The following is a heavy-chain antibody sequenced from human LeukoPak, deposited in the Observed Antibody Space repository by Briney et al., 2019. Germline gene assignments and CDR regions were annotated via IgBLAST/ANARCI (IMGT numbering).Heavy chain of an antibody. Sequence: GGSLTLSCLASGFTFSSYRMHWVRQPAGKGREWVAVIRYDGSNKYYADSVKDRLTLPRHNSKHTLYLQINSQRAKHTAVYFFARKSGDDSSGYYRYYYYGMDVWGEGTTVTVSS. CDR2: IRYDGSNK. J-gene: IGHJ6*04. D-gene: IGHD3-22*01. CDR1: GFTFSSYR. V-gene: IGHV3-33*01. CDR3: ARKSGDDSSGYYRYYYYGMDV.